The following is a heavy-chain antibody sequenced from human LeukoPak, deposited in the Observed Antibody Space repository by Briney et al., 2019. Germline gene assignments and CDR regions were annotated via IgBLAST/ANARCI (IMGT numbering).Heavy chain of an antibody. Sequence: ASVKVSCKASGYTFIVYHMHWVRQAPGQGLEWMGWINPNSGDTNFAQKFQGRVTMTRDTSISTVYMELSRLTSDDTAVYYCAREDSSGWYVFDYWGQGTLVTVSS. CDR1: GYTFIVYH. V-gene: IGHV1-2*02. CDR2: INPNSGDT. CDR3: AREDSSGWYVFDY. J-gene: IGHJ4*02. D-gene: IGHD6-19*01.